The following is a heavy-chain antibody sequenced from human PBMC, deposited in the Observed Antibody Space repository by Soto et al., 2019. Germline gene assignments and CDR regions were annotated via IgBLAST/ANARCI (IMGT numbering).Heavy chain of an antibody. V-gene: IGHV1-3*01. D-gene: IGHD3-10*01. CDR1: GYTFTSYV. CDR2: INAGNGNT. CDR3: ARGLYYYGSESENWFDP. Sequence: ASVKVSCKASGYTFTSYVMHWVRQAPEQGLEWMGWINAGNGNTKYSQNFQGRVTITRDTSASTAYMELSSLRSEDTAVYYCARGLYYYGSESENWFDPWGQGTLVTVSS. J-gene: IGHJ5*02.